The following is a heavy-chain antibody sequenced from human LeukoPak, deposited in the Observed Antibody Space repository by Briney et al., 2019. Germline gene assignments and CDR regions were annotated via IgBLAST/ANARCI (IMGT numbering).Heavy chain of an antibody. CDR3: ARGDHPCSGGSCPTDYYYGMDV. V-gene: IGHV5-10-1*01. Sequence: AESLKISCKGSGYSFTDYWIGWVRQMPGKGLEWMGRIDPSDSYTNYSPSFQGHVTISADKSISTAYLQWSSLKASDTAMYYCARGDHPCSGGSCPTDYYYGMDVWGQGTTVTVSS. D-gene: IGHD2-15*01. CDR1: GYSFTDYW. J-gene: IGHJ6*02. CDR2: IDPSDSYT.